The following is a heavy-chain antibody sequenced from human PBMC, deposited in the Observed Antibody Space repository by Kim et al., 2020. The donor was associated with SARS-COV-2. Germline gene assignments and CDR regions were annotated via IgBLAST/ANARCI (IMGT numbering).Heavy chain of an antibody. CDR1: GFTFSDYY. D-gene: IGHD6-13*01. V-gene: IGHV3-11*05. CDR2: ISSTGIYT. CDR3: ARDRSSSWYLDN. J-gene: IGHJ4*02. Sequence: GGSLRLSCAASGFTFSDYYMSWIRQAPGKGLEWVSYISSTGIYTNYADSVQGRFTISRDNAKNSLYLQMTSLRVGDTAVYYCARDRSSSWYLDNWGQGTLVTVSS.